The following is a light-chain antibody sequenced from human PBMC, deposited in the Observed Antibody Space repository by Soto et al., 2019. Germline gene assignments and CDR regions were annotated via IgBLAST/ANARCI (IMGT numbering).Light chain of an antibody. V-gene: IGKV3-20*01. Sequence: EIVLTQSPGTLSLSPGERATLSCRPSQSVSNNWLAWYQQNPCQAPRLLLYGVSTRAPGIPHRLSGSASETDFTLTISRLEPEDFAVYYCQQYAYSPQTFGQGTKVESK. CDR3: QQYAYSPQT. CDR2: GVS. CDR1: QSVSNNW. J-gene: IGKJ1*01.